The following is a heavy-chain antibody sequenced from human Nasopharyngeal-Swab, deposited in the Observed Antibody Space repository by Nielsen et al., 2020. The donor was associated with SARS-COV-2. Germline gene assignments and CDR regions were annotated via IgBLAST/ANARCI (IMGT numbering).Heavy chain of an antibody. V-gene: IGHV1-3*01. CDR3: ASGGAGGVIVTYYFDY. CDR2: INAGNGNT. Sequence: WVRQAPGQRLEWMGWINAGNGNTKYSQKFQGRVTITRDTSASTAYTELSSLRSEDTAVYYCASGGAGGVIVTYYFDYWGQGTLGTVSS. D-gene: IGHD3-16*02. J-gene: IGHJ4*02.